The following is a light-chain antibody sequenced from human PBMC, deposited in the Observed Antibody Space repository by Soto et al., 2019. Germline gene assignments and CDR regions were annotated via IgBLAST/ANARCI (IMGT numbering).Light chain of an antibody. V-gene: IGLV2-14*03. CDR1: NSAVGGYNF. J-gene: IGLJ3*02. CDR2: DVS. CDR3: NSYTSSSTWV. Sequence: QSALTQPASVSGSPGQSITISCTGTNSAVGGYNFVSWYQQHPGKAPKLMIYDVSYRPSGVSNRFSGSKSGNTASLTISGLQADDEADYYCNSYTSSSTWVFGGGTKLTVL.